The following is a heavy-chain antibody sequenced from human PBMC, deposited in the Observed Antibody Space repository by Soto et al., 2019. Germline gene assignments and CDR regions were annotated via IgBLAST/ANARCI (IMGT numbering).Heavy chain of an antibody. J-gene: IGHJ4*02. D-gene: IGHD3-3*01. CDR3: VSYDFWSGYNIDY. V-gene: IGHV3-30-3*01. CDR1: GFTFSTYA. Sequence: GGSLRLSCATSGFTFSTYAMHWVRQAPGKGLEWVALISFDGSNKYYVDSMKGRYTISRDNSKNTLYLQMNSLRADDTAVYYCVSYDFWSGYNIDYWGQGTLVTVSS. CDR2: ISFDGSNK.